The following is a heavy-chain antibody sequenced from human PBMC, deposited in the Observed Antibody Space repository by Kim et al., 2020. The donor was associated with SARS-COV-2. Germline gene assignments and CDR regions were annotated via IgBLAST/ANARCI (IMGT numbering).Heavy chain of an antibody. Sequence: GGSLRLSCAASGFTFSSYAMSWVRQAPGKGLEWVSAISGSGGSTYYADSVKGRFTISRDNSKNTLYLQMNSLRAEDTAVYYCAKGGEYCTNGVCSGSSWFSFDYWGQGTLVTVSS. CDR3: AKGGEYCTNGVCSGSSWFSFDY. CDR2: ISGSGGST. J-gene: IGHJ4*02. V-gene: IGHV3-23*01. CDR1: GFTFSSYA. D-gene: IGHD2-8*01.